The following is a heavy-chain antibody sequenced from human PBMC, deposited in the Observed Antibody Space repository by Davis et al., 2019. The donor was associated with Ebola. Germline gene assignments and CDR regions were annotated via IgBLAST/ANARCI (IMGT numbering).Heavy chain of an antibody. D-gene: IGHD3-22*01. CDR3: ARDRDSSGYSSSIDY. CDR1: GYSFTTYG. Sequence: AASVKVSCKASGYSFTTYGMNWVRQAPGQGLEWMGWINTNTGNPTYAQGFTGRFVFSLDTSVSTAYLQISSLKAEDTAVYYCARDRDSSGYSSSIDYWGQGTLVTVSS. J-gene: IGHJ4*02. V-gene: IGHV7-4-1*02. CDR2: INTNTGNP.